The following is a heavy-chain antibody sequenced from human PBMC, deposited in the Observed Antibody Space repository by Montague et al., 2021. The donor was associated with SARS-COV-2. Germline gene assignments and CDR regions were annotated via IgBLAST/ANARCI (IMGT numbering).Heavy chain of an antibody. Sequence: SLRLSCAASGFTFSSYEMNWVRQAPGKGLEWVSYISSGSTIYYADSVKGRFTISSDNAKNSLYLQMNSLRAEDTAVYYCARDRADFTIFGVVIPNFDYWGQGTLVTVSS. D-gene: IGHD3-3*01. CDR3: ARDRADFTIFGVVIPNFDY. CDR2: ISSGSTI. CDR1: GFTFSSYE. V-gene: IGHV3-48*03. J-gene: IGHJ4*02.